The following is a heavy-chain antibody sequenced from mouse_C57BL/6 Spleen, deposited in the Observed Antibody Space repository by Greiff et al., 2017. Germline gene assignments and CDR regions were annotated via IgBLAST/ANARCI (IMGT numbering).Heavy chain of an antibody. Sequence: EVKVEESGPGLVKPSQSLSLTCSVTGYSITSGYYWNWIRQFPGNKLEWMGYISYDGSNNYNPSLKNRISITRDTSKNQFFLKLNSVTTEDTATYYCARALIYYDYDGAMDYWGQGTSVTVSS. V-gene: IGHV3-6*01. J-gene: IGHJ4*01. CDR3: ARALIYYDYDGAMDY. CDR2: ISYDGSN. CDR1: GYSITSGYY. D-gene: IGHD2-4*01.